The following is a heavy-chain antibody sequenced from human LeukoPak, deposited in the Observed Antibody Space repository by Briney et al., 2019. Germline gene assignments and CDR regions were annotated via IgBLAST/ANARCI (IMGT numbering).Heavy chain of an antibody. Sequence: PGGSLRLSCAASGFTFSSYSMNWVRQAPGKGLEWVSLIYSGCSTDYTDSVKGRFTISRDNSKNTLYLQMNSLRAEDTAVYYCARRAGGYSHPYDYWGQGTLVTVSS. CDR3: ARRAGGYSHPYDY. V-gene: IGHV3-53*01. CDR1: GFTFSSYS. J-gene: IGHJ4*02. D-gene: IGHD4-23*01. CDR2: IYSGCST.